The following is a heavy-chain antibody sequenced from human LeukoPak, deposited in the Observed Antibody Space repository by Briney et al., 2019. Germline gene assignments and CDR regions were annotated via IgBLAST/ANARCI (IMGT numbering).Heavy chain of an antibody. CDR2: IYYSGST. CDR1: GGSISSYY. Sequence: SETLSLTCTVSGGSISSYYWSWIRQSPGKGLEWIGYIYYSGSTNYNPSLKSRVTISVDTSKNQFSLKLSSVTAADTAVYYCARDQSSSSWYGYFDYWGQGTLVTVSS. J-gene: IGHJ4*02. D-gene: IGHD6-13*01. CDR3: ARDQSSSSWYGYFDY. V-gene: IGHV4-59*01.